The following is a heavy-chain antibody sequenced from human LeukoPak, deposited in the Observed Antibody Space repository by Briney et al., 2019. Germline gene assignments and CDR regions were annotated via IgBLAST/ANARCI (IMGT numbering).Heavy chain of an antibody. CDR3: AREGTLNPFGY. D-gene: IGHD1-14*01. CDR1: GYPFSAHF. V-gene: IGHV1-3*01. CDR2: IDAGNGDT. Sequence: ASVKVSCKASGYPFSAHFLNWVRQAPGQRFEWMGWIDAGNGDTRYSQKFQGRVTITRDTSASTAYIELRSLRSEDTAMYYCAREGTLNPFGYWGQGTLVTVSS. J-gene: IGHJ4*02.